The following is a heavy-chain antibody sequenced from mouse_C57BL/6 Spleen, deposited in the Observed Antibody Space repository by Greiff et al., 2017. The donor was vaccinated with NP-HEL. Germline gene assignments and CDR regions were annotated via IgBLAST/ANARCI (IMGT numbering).Heavy chain of an antibody. CDR1: GYTFTDYY. CDR2: IYPGSGNT. CDR3: ARSGYYYGSSYGFDY. J-gene: IGHJ2*01. Sequence: VQLQQSGAELVRPGASVKLSCKASGYTFTDYYINWVKQRPGQGLEWIARIYPGSGNTYYNEKFKGKATLTAEKSSSTAYMQLSSLTSEDSAVYFCARSGYYYGSSYGFDYWGQGTTLTVSS. D-gene: IGHD1-1*01. V-gene: IGHV1-76*01.